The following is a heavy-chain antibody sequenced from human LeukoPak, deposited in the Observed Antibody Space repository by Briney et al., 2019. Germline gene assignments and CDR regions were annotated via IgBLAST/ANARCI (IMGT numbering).Heavy chain of an antibody. D-gene: IGHD3-10*01. Sequence: PSETLSLTCTVSGGSISSAGYCWSWIRQPPGKGLEWIGYIYHSGSTYYNPSLKSRVTISLDTSKNQFSLKLTSVTAADTAVYYCARTDGEYGMDVWGQGTTVTVSS. CDR2: IYHSGST. V-gene: IGHV4-30-2*02. CDR1: GGSISSAGYC. J-gene: IGHJ6*02. CDR3: ARTDGEYGMDV.